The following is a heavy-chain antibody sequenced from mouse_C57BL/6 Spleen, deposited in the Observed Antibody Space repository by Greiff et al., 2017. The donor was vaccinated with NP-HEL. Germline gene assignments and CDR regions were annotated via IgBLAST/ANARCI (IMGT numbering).Heavy chain of an antibody. CDR1: GYTFTSYW. CDR2: IHPNSGST. CDR3: ARSGPYGSSPPWFAY. Sequence: QVQLQQPGAELVKPGASVKLSCKASGYTFTSYWMHWVKQRPGQGLEWIGMIHPNSGSTNYNEKFKSKATLTVDTSSSTAYMQLSSLTSEDSAVYDCARSGPYGSSPPWFAYWGQGTLVTVSA. J-gene: IGHJ3*01. V-gene: IGHV1-64*01. D-gene: IGHD1-1*01.